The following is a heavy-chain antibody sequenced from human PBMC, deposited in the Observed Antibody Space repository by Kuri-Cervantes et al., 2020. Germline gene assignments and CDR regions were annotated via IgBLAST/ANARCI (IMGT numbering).Heavy chain of an antibody. CDR1: GGSLSGYY. CDR2: INRSGSS. V-gene: IGHV4-34*01. D-gene: IGHD6-19*01. J-gene: IGHJ4*02. Sequence: GSLRLSCAVYGGSLSGYYWSWIRQPPGKGLEWIGEINRSGSSIYNPSLKSRVTISVDTSKNQFSLKLSSVTAADTAVYYCARQEAVAGNLDYWGQGTLVTVSS. CDR3: ARQEAVAGNLDY.